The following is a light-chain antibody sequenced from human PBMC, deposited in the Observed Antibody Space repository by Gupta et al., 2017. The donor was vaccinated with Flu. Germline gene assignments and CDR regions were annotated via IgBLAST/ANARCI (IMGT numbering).Light chain of an antibody. CDR1: QSVLDRSNNKNY. Sequence: DIVLTQSPDSLAVSLGERATINCKASQSVLDRSNNKNYLAWYQQKPGQPPKLLIYWAPTRESGVPDRFSGSGSGADFTLTISSLQAGDVAVYYCQQYYITPVTFGQGTKLEIK. V-gene: IGKV4-1*01. CDR2: WAP. J-gene: IGKJ2*01. CDR3: QQYYITPVT.